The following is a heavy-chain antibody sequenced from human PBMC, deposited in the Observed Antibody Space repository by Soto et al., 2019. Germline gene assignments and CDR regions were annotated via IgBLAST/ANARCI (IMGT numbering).Heavy chain of an antibody. D-gene: IGHD3-10*01. CDR1: GGSISSSSYY. CDR3: ARHVNLLLWFGELFGAFDI. V-gene: IGHV4-39*01. CDR2: IYYSGST. Sequence: SETLSLTCTVSGGSISSSSYYWGWIRQPPGKGLEWIGSIYYSGSTYYNPSLKSRVTISVDTSKNQFSLKLSSVTAADTAVYYCARHVNLLLWFGELFGAFDIWGQGTMVTVSS. J-gene: IGHJ3*02.